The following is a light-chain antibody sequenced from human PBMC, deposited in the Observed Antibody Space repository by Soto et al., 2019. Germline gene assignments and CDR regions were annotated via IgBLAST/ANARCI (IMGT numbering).Light chain of an antibody. CDR1: SSDVGGYKF. V-gene: IGLV2-8*01. CDR2: EVS. J-gene: IGLJ2*01. Sequence: QSVLTQPPSASGSPGQSVTLSCTGSSSDVGGYKFVSWYQQHPGKAPKLMIYEVSKRHSGVPDRFSGSKSGNTASLTDSGLQAEDEADYYCSSYAGSNNFIFGGGTKLTVL. CDR3: SSYAGSNNFI.